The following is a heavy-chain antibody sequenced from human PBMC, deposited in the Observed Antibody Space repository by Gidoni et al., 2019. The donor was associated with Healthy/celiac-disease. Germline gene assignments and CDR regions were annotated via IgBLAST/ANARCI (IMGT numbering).Heavy chain of an antibody. Sequence: EVQLLESGGGLVHPGGSLRLSCAASGFTFSSYAMSWVRQAPGKGLEWVSAISGSGGSTYYADSVKGRFTISRDNSKNTLYLQMNSLRAEDTAVYYCAKDVLNRAVAGTRVDYWGQGTLVTVSS. CDR3: AKDVLNRAVAGTRVDY. V-gene: IGHV3-23*01. CDR2: ISGSGGST. J-gene: IGHJ4*02. D-gene: IGHD6-19*01. CDR1: GFTFSSYA.